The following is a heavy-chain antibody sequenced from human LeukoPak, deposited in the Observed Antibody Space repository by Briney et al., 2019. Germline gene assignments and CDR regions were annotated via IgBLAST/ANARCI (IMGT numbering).Heavy chain of an antibody. V-gene: IGHV4-4*07. CDR3: TRGLAAAYDYNWFDS. CDR2: INASGTT. D-gene: IGHD5-12*01. Sequence: SETLSLTCTVSGVSISGNYWTWIRQPAGKGLEWIGRINASGTTRYNPSLKSRLAMSVDTSKNQFSLKLTSVTAADTAVYFCTRGLAAAYDYNWFDSWGQGTLVTVSS. J-gene: IGHJ5*01. CDR1: GVSISGNY.